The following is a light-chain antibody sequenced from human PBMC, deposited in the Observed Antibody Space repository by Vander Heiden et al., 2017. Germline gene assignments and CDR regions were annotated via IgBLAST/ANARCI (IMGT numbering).Light chain of an antibody. V-gene: IGKV3-20*01. CDR2: GAS. CDR3: QQYYSSPFA. Sequence: EMVLTQSPGTLSLSPGESATLSCRASQSVSSNYLAWYQQKPGQAPRLLIYGASSRATGVPDRFSGSGSGTDFTLTISRLEPEDFAVYYCQQYYSSPFAFGQGTRLEIK. J-gene: IGKJ5*01. CDR1: QSVSSNY.